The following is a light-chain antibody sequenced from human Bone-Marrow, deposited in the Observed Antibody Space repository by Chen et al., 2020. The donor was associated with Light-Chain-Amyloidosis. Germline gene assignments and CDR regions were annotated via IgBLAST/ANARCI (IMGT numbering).Light chain of an antibody. CDR3: QQRSNWPPALT. CDR2: DAS. Sequence: EFVLTQSPATLSLSPGERATLSCRASQSVGSYLAWYQQKPGQAPRLLIYDASNRAIGIPARFSGSGSGTDFTLTISSREPEDFAVYYCQQRSNWPPALTFGGGTKVEIK. V-gene: IGKV3-11*01. J-gene: IGKJ4*01. CDR1: QSVGSY.